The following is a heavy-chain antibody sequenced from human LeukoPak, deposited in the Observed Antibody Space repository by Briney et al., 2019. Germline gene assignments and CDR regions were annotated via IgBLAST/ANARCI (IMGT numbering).Heavy chain of an antibody. CDR3: ARALDYDSGNSDAFDI. V-gene: IGHV4-34*01. CDR1: GGSFSGYF. Sequence: SETLSLTCAVYGGSFSGYFWSWLRQPPGKGLEWIGEINHSGTTNYNPSLKSRVTISVDTSKNQFSLKLSSVTAADTAVYFCARALDYDSGNSDAFDIWGQGTVVTVSS. J-gene: IGHJ3*02. D-gene: IGHD3-22*01. CDR2: INHSGTT.